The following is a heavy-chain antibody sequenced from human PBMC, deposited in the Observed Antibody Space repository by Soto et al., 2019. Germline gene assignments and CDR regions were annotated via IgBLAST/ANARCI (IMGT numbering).Heavy chain of an antibody. V-gene: IGHV1-46*01. J-gene: IGHJ6*02. CDR3: ARGGRIVDTGIGYYYYHAMDV. CDR2: FNPTGDTA. D-gene: IGHD5-18*01. CDR1: GYTFTSYY. Sequence: ASVKVSCKASGYTFTSYYIHWVRQAPGQGLEWMGIFNPTGDTASYAQKLQGRVTMTRDTSTGTAYMELGSLRSEDTAVYYCARGGRIVDTGIGYYYYHAMDVWGQGTTVTV.